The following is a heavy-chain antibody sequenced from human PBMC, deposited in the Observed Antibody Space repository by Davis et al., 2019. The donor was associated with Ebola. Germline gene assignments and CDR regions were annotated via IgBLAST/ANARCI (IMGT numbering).Heavy chain of an antibody. CDR3: ARHYVKRENGMDV. Sequence: MPSETLSLTCAVYGGSFSGYYWSWIRQPPGKGLEWIGEINHSGSTNYNPYLKSRVTISVDTSKNQFSLKLSSVTAADTAVYYCARHYVKRENGMDVWGQGTTVTVSS. J-gene: IGHJ6*02. CDR2: INHSGST. D-gene: IGHD3-10*02. CDR1: GGSFSGYY. V-gene: IGHV4-34*01.